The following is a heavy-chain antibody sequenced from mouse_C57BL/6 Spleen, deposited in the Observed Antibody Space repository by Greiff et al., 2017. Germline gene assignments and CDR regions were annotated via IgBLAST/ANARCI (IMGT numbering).Heavy chain of an antibody. J-gene: IGHJ4*01. CDR1: GFSLTSYG. CDR2: IWSDGST. V-gene: IGHV2-6-1*01. D-gene: IGHD3-2*02. Sequence: VKLMESGPGLVAPSQSLSITCTVSGFSLTSYGVHWVRQPPGKGLEWLVVIWSDGSTTYNSALKSRLSISKDNSKSQVFLKMNSLQTDDTAMYYCARHEGSSWAMDYWGQGTSVTVSS. CDR3: ARHEGSSWAMDY.